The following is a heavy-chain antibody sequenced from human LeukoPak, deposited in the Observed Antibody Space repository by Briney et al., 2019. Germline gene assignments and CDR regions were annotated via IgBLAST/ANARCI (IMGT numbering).Heavy chain of an antibody. Sequence: ASVKVSCKASGYTFTDYYMHWVRRAPGQGFEWMGWINPNDGDTNYAQKFQGRVTMTRDTPISTAHMEVSRLRSDDTAVYYCARANFLYCSSSTCLFDYWGQGTLVTVSS. D-gene: IGHD2-2*01. J-gene: IGHJ4*02. CDR3: ARANFLYCSSSTCLFDY. V-gene: IGHV1-2*02. CDR1: GYTFTDYY. CDR2: INPNDGDT.